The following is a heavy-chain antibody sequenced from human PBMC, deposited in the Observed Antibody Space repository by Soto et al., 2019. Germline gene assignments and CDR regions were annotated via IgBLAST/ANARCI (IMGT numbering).Heavy chain of an antibody. J-gene: IGHJ4*02. CDR1: GGSISSYY. V-gene: IGHV4-59*01. CDR2: IYYSGST. CDR3: ARDLVGSGWYHFDY. D-gene: IGHD6-19*01. Sequence: SETLSLTCTVSGGSISSYYWSWIRQPPGKGLEWIGYIYYSGSTNYNPSLKSRVTISVDTSKNQFSLKLSSVTAADTAVYYCARDLVGSGWYHFDYWGQGTLVTVSS.